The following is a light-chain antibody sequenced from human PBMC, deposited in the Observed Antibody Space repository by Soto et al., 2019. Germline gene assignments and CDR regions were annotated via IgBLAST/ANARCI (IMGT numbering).Light chain of an antibody. CDR3: PPNNNTPHT. V-gene: IGKV1-39*01. Sequence: DIQMTQSPSSLSASVGDRVTITCRASQSISNYLNWYQQKPGKAPKLLIYAASNLQSGVPSRFSGSGSGTDFTLTISSLQPDVFAAYYSPPNNNTPHTFGPG. J-gene: IGKJ3*01. CDR1: QSISNY. CDR2: AAS.